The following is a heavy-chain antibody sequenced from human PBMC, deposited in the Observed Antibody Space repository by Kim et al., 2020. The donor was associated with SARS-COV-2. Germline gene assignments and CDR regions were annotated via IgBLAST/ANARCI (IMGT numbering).Heavy chain of an antibody. V-gene: IGHV3-13*01. D-gene: IGHD6-13*01. CDR3: ARGYSSSWYWAFDI. CDR2: IGTAGDT. CDR1: GFTFSSYD. Sequence: GGSLRLSCAASGFTFSSYDMHWVRQATGKGLEWVSAIGTAGDTYYPGSVKGRFTISRENAKNSLYLQMNSLRAGDTAVYYCARGYSSSWYWAFDIWGQGTTVTVSS. J-gene: IGHJ3*02.